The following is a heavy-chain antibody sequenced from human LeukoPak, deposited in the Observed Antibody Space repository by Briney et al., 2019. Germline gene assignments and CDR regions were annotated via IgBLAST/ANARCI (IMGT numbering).Heavy chain of an antibody. J-gene: IGHJ1*01. CDR3: AKDPSRVVGYLQY. V-gene: IGHV3-30*02. CDR1: GFTFSSYG. CDR2: IRYDGSNK. D-gene: IGHD2-15*01. Sequence: GGSLRLSCAASGFTFSSYGMHWVRQAPGKGLEWVAFIRYDGSNKYYADSVKGRFTISRDNSKNTLYLQMNSLRAEDTAVYYCAKDPSRVVGYLQYWGQGTLVTVSS.